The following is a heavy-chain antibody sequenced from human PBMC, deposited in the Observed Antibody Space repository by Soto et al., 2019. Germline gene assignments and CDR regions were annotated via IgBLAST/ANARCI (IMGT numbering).Heavy chain of an antibody. CDR3: ARGPSQYYDFWSGYQAYYYYMDV. J-gene: IGHJ6*03. V-gene: IGHV1-8*02. CDR1: GYALTGYY. D-gene: IGHD3-3*01. CDR2: MNPNSGNT. Sequence: GALVKVSCKASGYALTGYYIRWVRQAPGQGLEWMGWMNPNSGNTGYAQKFQGRVTMTRNTSISTAYMELSSLRSEDTAVYYCARGPSQYYDFWSGYQAYYYYMDVWGKGTTVTV.